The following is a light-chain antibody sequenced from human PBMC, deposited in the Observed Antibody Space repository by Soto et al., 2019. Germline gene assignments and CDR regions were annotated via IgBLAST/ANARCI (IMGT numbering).Light chain of an antibody. V-gene: IGKV3-20*01. CDR1: QSVSSSY. J-gene: IGKJ1*01. CDR2: GAS. CDR3: QQYFEWPPMT. Sequence: EILLTQSPGALSLSPGERATLSCRASQSVSSSYLAWYQQKPGQAPRLLISGASTRAAGISDRFRGSGSGTEFTLTISSLRSEDSAIYYCQQYFEWPPMTFGQGTKVDIK.